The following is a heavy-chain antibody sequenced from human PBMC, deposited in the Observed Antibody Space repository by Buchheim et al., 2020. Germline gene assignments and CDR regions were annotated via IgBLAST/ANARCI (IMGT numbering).Heavy chain of an antibody. V-gene: IGHV4-4*02. CDR2: IHHSGKI. CDR3: ARRVAGSSSVDY. D-gene: IGHD6-6*01. Sequence: QVQLQESGPGLVEPSGTLSLTCAVSGVSISSSNWCSWFRQPPGKGLEWIGEIHHSGKISYNPSLKSRVTISLDKSKKQFSLKLSSVIAADTAVYYCARRVAGSSSVDYWGQGIL. J-gene: IGHJ4*02. CDR1: GVSISSSNW.